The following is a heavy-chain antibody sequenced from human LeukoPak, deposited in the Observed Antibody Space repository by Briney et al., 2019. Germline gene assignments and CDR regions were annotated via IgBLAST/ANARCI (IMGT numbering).Heavy chain of an antibody. CDR2: IYTSGST. D-gene: IGHD3-10*01. Sequence: SETLSLTCTVSGGSISSYYWSLIRQPAGKGLEWIGRIYTSGSTNYNPSLKSRVTMSVDTSKNQFSLKLSSVTAADTAVYYCARDLWFGEFRVYYMDVWGKGTTVTVSS. CDR3: ARDLWFGEFRVYYMDV. V-gene: IGHV4-4*07. CDR1: GGSISSYY. J-gene: IGHJ6*03.